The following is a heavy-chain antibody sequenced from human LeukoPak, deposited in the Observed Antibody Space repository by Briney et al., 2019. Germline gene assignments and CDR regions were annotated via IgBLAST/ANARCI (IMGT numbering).Heavy chain of an antibody. CDR1: GYTFTGYY. Sequence: ASVKVSCKASGYTFTGYYMHWVRQAPGQGLEWMGWINPNSGGTNYAQKFQGRVTMTRDTSISTAYMELSRLRSDDTAVYYCARVPWGSIAAAGMDYWGQGTLVTVSS. CDR2: INPNSGGT. D-gene: IGHD6-13*01. CDR3: ARVPWGSIAAAGMDY. V-gene: IGHV1-2*02. J-gene: IGHJ4*02.